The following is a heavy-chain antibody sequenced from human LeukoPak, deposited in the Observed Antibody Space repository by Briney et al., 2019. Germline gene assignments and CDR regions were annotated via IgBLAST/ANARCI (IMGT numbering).Heavy chain of an antibody. V-gene: IGHV1-46*01. D-gene: IGHD3-10*01. CDR1: GYTFTSYY. CDR3: ARGSPGNNYYGSGSLAY. CDR2: INPSGGST. J-gene: IGHJ4*02. Sequence: ASVKVSCKASGYTFTSYYMHWVRQAPGQGLEWMGIINPSGGSTSYAQKFQCRVTMTRDTSTSTVYMELSSLRSEDTAVYYCARGSPGNNYYGSGSLAYWGQGTLVTVSS.